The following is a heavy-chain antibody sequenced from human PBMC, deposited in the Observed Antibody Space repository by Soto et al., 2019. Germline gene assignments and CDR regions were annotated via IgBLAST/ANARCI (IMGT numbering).Heavy chain of an antibody. Sequence: DVQLVASGGGLIQPGGSLRLSCAALGLTVRGKKYITWVRQAPGMGLEWVSALYDVDGTYYADSAKGLFTISRDNSNNIIYLQMNSLGPDDTAVYYCASWLEREHAYDIWGLGTMVTVSS. J-gene: IGHJ3*02. V-gene: IGHV3-53*01. CDR3: ASWLEREHAYDI. CDR1: GLTVRGKKY. CDR2: LYDVDGT. D-gene: IGHD1-1*01.